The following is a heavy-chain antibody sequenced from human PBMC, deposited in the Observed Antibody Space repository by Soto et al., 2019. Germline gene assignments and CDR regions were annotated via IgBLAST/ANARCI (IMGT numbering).Heavy chain of an antibody. D-gene: IGHD3-22*01. CDR2: ISGSGGST. CDR3: ANTVYYDSSGYWYYFDY. Sequence: GGSLRLSCAASGFTFSSYAMSWVHQAPGKGLEWVSAISGSGGSTYYADSVKGRFTISRDNSKNTLYLQMNSLRAEDTAVYYCANTVYYDSSGYWYYFDYWGQGTLVTVSS. V-gene: IGHV3-23*01. CDR1: GFTFSSYA. J-gene: IGHJ4*02.